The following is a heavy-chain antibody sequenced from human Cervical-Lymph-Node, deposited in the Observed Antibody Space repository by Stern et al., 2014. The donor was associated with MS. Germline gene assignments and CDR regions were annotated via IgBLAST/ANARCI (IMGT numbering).Heavy chain of an antibody. CDR1: GLTLGNYG. CDR3: AKDRGRVAGRPSLGDY. D-gene: IGHD6-6*01. CDR2: ISFDGSDN. V-gene: IGHV3-30*18. Sequence: VQLVESGGGVLQPGRSLRLSCAASGLTLGNYGVHWVRQAPGKGLEWVAFISFDGSDNYYGDSVKGRITISRDNSKSTVYLQLNSLRAEDTAVYYCAKDRGRVAGRPSLGDYWGQGTLVIVSS. J-gene: IGHJ4*02.